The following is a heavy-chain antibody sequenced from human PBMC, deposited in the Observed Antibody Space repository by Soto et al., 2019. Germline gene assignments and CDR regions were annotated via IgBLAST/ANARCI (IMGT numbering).Heavy chain of an antibody. V-gene: IGHV4-59*01. CDR3: ARGRYQLTDP. CDR1: GGSISSYY. CDR2: IYYSGST. Sequence: QVQLQESGPGLVKPSETLSLTCTVSGGSISSYYWSWIRQPPGKGLEWIGYIYYSGSTNCNPSLKSRVTIAVDTSKNQFSLKLSSVTAADTAVDYCARGRYQLTDPWGQGTLVTVSS. J-gene: IGHJ5*02. D-gene: IGHD2-2*01.